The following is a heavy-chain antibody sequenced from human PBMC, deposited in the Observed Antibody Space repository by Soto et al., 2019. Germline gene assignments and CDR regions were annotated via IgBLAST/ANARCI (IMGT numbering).Heavy chain of an antibody. D-gene: IGHD3-16*01. CDR2: XXXXGRX. J-gene: IGHJ4*02. CDR1: GGSISSYY. Sequence: LXXTCPVSGGSISSYYWSWIRQPPGKGLEXXXXXXXXGRXTYKXXXXXXXXXXXXTSKXQFSLKLSYVNAEDTAVYYCARSRGGYFDYWGQGNLVTVYS. CDR3: ARSRGGYFDY. V-gene: IGHV4-59*01.